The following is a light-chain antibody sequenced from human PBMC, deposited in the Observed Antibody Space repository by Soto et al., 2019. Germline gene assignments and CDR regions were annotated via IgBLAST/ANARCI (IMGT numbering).Light chain of an antibody. J-gene: IGKJ1*01. V-gene: IGKV1-5*03. CDR1: QSSR. Sequence: DIQMTQSPSTLSASVGDRVTITCRASQSSRLAWYQQKPGKAPNLLIYKASSLESGVPSRFSGSGSGTEFTLTISSLQPDDFATYYCQQYNNYWTFGQGTKVEIK. CDR3: QQYNNYWT. CDR2: KAS.